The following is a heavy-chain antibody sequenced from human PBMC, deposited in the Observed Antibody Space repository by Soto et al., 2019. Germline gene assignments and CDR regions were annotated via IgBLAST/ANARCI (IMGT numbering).Heavy chain of an antibody. CDR3: ASRDPGTSVDY. J-gene: IGHJ4*02. CDR2: IYRTGST. Sequence: QVQLQESGPGLVKPSGTLSLTCAVSGGSFTSNNWWTWVRQPPGQGLEWIGEIYRTGSTNYNPSLKRRVTISLDKSENHFSLKGTSLTAADTAVYYCASRDPGTSVDYWGQGTLVTVSS. CDR1: GGSFTSNNW. V-gene: IGHV4-4*02. D-gene: IGHD1-7*01.